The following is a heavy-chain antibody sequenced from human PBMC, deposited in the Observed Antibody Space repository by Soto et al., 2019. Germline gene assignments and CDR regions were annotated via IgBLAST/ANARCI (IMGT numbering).Heavy chain of an antibody. CDR1: GYTFTSYG. V-gene: IGHV1-18*01. CDR2: ISGFNDDT. J-gene: IGHJ5*02. Sequence: QIELVQSGAEMKNPGASVKVSCKASGYTFTSYGISWVRQAPGQGLEWMGWISGFNDDTNLAQRFQGRITVTKDTSTSTVYMELRSLKSDDTAGYYLARSVSNCPALNGFGPWGEGTLVTVSS. CDR3: ARSVSNCPALNGFGP. D-gene: IGHD2-8*02.